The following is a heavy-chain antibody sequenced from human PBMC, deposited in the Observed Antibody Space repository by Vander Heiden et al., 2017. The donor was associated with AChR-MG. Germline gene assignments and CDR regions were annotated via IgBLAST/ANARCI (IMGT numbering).Heavy chain of an antibody. CDR3: ARGSRQSYGLVDS. J-gene: IGHJ4*02. CDR1: GVSISSYY. D-gene: IGHD5-18*01. V-gene: IGHV4-4*07. Sequence: QVQLQESGPGLVKPSDTLSLTCSVSGVSISSYYWSWIRQPAGKGLEWLGRISTSGIIDYNPALKSRVTMSVDTSKNQVSLKLTSVTTADTAVYFCARGSRQSYGLVDSWGQGILVTVSS. CDR2: ISTSGII.